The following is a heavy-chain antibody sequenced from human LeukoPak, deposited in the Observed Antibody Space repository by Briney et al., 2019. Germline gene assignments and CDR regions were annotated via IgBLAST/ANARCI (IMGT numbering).Heavy chain of an antibody. J-gene: IGHJ3*02. CDR1: GGSFSSCA. CDR2: VFPIFGTA. D-gene: IGHD1-26*01. V-gene: IGHV1-69*05. CDR3: ARVIGGSYYVRAFDI. Sequence: GASVNVSCKASGGSFSSCAICWVRQAPGPGLEWVGVVFPIFGTANYAQKFQGRVTITTDESTSTAYMELSSLRSEDTAVYYCARVIGGSYYVRAFDIWGQGKMVTVSS.